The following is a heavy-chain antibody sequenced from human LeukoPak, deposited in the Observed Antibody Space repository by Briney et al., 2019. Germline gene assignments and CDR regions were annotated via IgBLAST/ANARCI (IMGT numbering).Heavy chain of an antibody. D-gene: IGHD3-22*01. CDR1: GFTFSTYW. Sequence: GGSLRLSCAASGFTFSTYWMHWVRQAPGKGLVWVSRIKSDGSTNYADSVKGRFTISRDNAKNTVFLQMNSLRPEDTGVYYCARAPSEIGGYYPEYFRHWGQGTLVTVSS. J-gene: IGHJ1*01. CDR2: IKSDGST. CDR3: ARAPSEIGGYYPEYFRH. V-gene: IGHV3-74*01.